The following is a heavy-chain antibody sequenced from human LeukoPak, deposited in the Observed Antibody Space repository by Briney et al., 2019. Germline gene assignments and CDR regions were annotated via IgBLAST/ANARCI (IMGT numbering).Heavy chain of an antibody. Sequence: ASVKVSCKASGYTFTSYDINWVRQAPGQGLEWMGWISAYNGNTNYAQKLQGRVTMTTDTSTSTAYMELRSLRSDDTAVYYCARDFSGYYYGSGSNNWFDPWGQGTLVTVSS. J-gene: IGHJ5*02. CDR2: ISAYNGNT. CDR3: ARDFSGYYYGSGSNNWFDP. D-gene: IGHD3-10*01. CDR1: GYTFTSYD. V-gene: IGHV1-18*01.